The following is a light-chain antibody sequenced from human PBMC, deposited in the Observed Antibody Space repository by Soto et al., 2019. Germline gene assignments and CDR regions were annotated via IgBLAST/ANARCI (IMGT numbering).Light chain of an antibody. CDR3: QQYGSSPVT. CDR1: QSVSSN. Sequence: ETVMTQSPATLSVSPGEGATLSCRASQSVSSNLVWYQHRPGQAPRLLIYGASTRATDIPARFSGSGSGTEFTLTISRLEPEDFAVYYCQQYGSSPVTFGQGTKV. V-gene: IGKV3-15*01. J-gene: IGKJ1*01. CDR2: GAS.